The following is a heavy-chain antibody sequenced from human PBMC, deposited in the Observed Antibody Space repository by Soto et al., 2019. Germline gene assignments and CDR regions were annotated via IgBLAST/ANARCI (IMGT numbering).Heavy chain of an antibody. J-gene: IGHJ5*02. D-gene: IGHD3-9*01. CDR3: ARGFVLRRAASPWFDP. CDR2: INPSGGST. CDR1: GYTFTTYY. Sequence: GASVKVSCKASGYTFTTYYMHWVRQAPGQGLEWMGMINPSGGSTNYAQKFQGWVTMTRDTSISTAYMELSRLRSDDTAVYYCARGFVLRRAASPWFDPWGQGTLVTVSS. V-gene: IGHV1-2*04.